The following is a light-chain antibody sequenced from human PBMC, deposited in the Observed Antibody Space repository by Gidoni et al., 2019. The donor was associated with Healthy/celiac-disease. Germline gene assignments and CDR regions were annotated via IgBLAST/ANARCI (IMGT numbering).Light chain of an antibody. J-gene: IGLJ3*02. Sequence: QSALTQPASVSGSPGQSITISCTGTISDVGSYNLVSWYQQHPGKAPKLVIYEGSKRPSGVSNRFSGSKSGNTASLTISGLQAEDEADYYCCSYAAGSTLVFGGGTKLTVL. CDR2: EGS. CDR1: ISDVGSYNL. CDR3: CSYAAGSTLV. V-gene: IGLV2-23*01.